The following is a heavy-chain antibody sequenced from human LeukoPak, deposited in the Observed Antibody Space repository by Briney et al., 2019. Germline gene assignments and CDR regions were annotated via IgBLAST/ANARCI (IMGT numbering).Heavy chain of an antibody. CDR3: ARGGGLDV. Sequence: GGSLRLSCVGSGFTFSSYHKNWARQAPGKGLEWVASINHNGNVNYYVDSVKGRFTISRDNAKNSLYLQMSNLRAEDTAVYFCARGGGLDVWGQGATVTVSS. CDR2: INHNGNVN. CDR1: GFTFSSYH. J-gene: IGHJ6*02. D-gene: IGHD3-16*01. V-gene: IGHV3-7*03.